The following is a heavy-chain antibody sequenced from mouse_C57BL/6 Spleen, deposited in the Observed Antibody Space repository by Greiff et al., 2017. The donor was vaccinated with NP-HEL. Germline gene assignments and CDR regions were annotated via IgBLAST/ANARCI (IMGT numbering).Heavy chain of an antibody. CDR1: GYTFTNYW. J-gene: IGHJ2*01. CDR2: IYPGGGYT. V-gene: IGHV1-63*01. Sequence: QVQLKQSGAELVRPGTSVKMSCKASGYTFTNYWIGWAKQRPGHGLEWIGDIYPGGGYTNYNEKFKGKATLTADKSSSTAYMQFSSLTSEDSAIYYCARSITTVVEYYFDYWGQGTTLTVSS. D-gene: IGHD1-1*01. CDR3: ARSITTVVEYYFDY.